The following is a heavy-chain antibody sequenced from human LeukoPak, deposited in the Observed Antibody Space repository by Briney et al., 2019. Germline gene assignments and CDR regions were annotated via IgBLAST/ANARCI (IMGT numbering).Heavy chain of an antibody. V-gene: IGHV4-38-2*02. CDR1: GGSISSAYY. D-gene: IGHD3-22*01. CDR2: IYHSGSA. CDR3: ARVGSSGYYSYFDY. J-gene: IGHJ4*02. Sequence: SETLSLTCTVSGGSISSAYYWGWIRLPPGKGLEWIGSIYHSGSAYYNPSLKSRVTISVDTSKNQFSLKLTSVTAADTAVYYCARVGSSGYYSYFDYWGQGTLVTVSS.